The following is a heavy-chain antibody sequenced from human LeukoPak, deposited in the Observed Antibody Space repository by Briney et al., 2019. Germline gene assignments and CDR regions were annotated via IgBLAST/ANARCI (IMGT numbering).Heavy chain of an antibody. D-gene: IGHD6-19*01. CDR2: IYYSGST. CDR3: AGTGYSSGWLNWFDP. CDR1: GGSISSSSYY. V-gene: IGHV4-39*01. Sequence: SETLSLTCTVSGGSISSSSYYWGWIRQPPGKGLEWIGSIYYSGSTYYNPSLKSRVTISVDTSKNQFSLKLSSVTAAGTAVYYCAGTGYSSGWLNWFDPWGQGTLVTVSS. J-gene: IGHJ5*02.